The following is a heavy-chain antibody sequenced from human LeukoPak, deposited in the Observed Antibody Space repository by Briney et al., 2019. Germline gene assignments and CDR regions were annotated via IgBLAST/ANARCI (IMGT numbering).Heavy chain of an antibody. CDR2: ISSGGSPT. CDR1: GFTFSDYY. Sequence: GGSLRLSCAASGFTFSDYYMSWIRQAPGKGLEWVAYISSGGSPTYYLDSVKGRFTISRDSAKNSLYLQMNSLRAEDTAVYYCARDLYRIVVVPHYFDYWGQGTLVTVSS. CDR3: ARDLYRIVVVPHYFDY. D-gene: IGHD3-22*01. J-gene: IGHJ4*02. V-gene: IGHV3-11*04.